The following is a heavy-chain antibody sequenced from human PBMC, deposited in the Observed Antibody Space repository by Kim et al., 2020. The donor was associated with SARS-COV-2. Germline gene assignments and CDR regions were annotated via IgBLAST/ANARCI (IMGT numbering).Heavy chain of an antibody. CDR3: ARDTSTGYGWFDP. J-gene: IGHJ5*02. CDR1: GGSISSGSYY. CDR2: IYYTGTT. D-gene: IGHD3-22*01. Sequence: SETLSLTCTVFGGSISSGSYYWSWLRQHPGKGLEWIGYIYYTGTTYYNPSLKGRVTISLDTSKNQFSLNLSSVTAADTVVYSCARDTSTGYGWFDPWRQGTLGTVSS. V-gene: IGHV4-31*03.